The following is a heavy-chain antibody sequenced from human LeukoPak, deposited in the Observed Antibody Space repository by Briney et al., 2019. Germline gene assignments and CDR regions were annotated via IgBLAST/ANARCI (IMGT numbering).Heavy chain of an antibody. D-gene: IGHD3-10*01. V-gene: IGHV4-4*02. CDR1: GVSISSSNW. CDR2: IYHSGST. Sequence: PSGTLSLTCAVSGVSISSSNWWSWVRQPPGKGLEWIGEIYHSGSTNYNPSLKSRVTISVDTSKNQFSLKLSSVTAADTAVYYCARGLRPYYGSGSPHDYWGQGTLVTVSS. J-gene: IGHJ4*02. CDR3: ARGLRPYYGSGSPHDY.